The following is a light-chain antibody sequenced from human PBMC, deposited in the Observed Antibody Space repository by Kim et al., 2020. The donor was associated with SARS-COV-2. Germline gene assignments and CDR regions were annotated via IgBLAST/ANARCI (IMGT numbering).Light chain of an antibody. Sequence: DIQMTQSPSSLSASVGDRVTMTCRASQDISNYLVWLQQKPGKAPKTLIYAASNLQSGVPSKFSGSGSGTDFTLTISSLQPEDFATYYCQHYKSYPLTFGGGTKVDIK. CDR3: QHYKSYPLT. CDR1: QDISNY. V-gene: IGKV1-16*02. J-gene: IGKJ4*01. CDR2: AAS.